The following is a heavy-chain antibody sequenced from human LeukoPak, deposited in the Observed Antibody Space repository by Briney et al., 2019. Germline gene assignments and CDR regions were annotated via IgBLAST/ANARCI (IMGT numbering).Heavy chain of an antibody. J-gene: IGHJ4*02. CDR1: GFTFSSYN. CDR2: ISTTSDYI. V-gene: IGHV3-21*01. CDR3: AKGSGSYYNYSY. D-gene: IGHD3-10*01. Sequence: GGSLRLSCAASGFTFSSYNMNWVRQASGKGLEWVSSISTTSDYIYYADSLKGRFAISRDNAKNSLYLQMNSLRAEDTAVYYCAKGSGSYYNYSYWGQGTLVTVSS.